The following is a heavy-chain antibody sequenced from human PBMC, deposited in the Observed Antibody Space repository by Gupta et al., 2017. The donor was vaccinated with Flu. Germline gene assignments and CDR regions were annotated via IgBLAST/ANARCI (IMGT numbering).Heavy chain of an antibody. CDR3: AKSLVAAQQDDWLDP. V-gene: IGHV3-9*01. Sequence: DYAMHWVRQAPGKGLEWGSGISWNSDRIDYAYAGEGRFTISRDNAKNALSLQMKSLSDEDKALYYCAKSLVAAQQDDWLDPWGQGTLVTVSS. J-gene: IGHJ5*02. CDR2: ISWNSDRI. CDR1: DYA. D-gene: IGHD6-25*01.